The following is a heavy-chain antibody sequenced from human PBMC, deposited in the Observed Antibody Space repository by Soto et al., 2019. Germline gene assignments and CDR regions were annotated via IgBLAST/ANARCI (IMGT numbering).Heavy chain of an antibody. CDR2: ISSSSSTI. CDR1: GFTFSSYS. D-gene: IGHD3-22*01. J-gene: IGHJ4*02. CDR3: ARGLGGRITMIVVVPNAPDY. Sequence: GGSLRLSCAASGFTFSSYSMNWVRQAPGKGLEWVSYISSSSSTIYYADSVKGRFTISRDNAKNSLYLQMNSLRDEDTAVYYCARGLGGRITMIVVVPNAPDYWGQGTLVTVSS. V-gene: IGHV3-48*02.